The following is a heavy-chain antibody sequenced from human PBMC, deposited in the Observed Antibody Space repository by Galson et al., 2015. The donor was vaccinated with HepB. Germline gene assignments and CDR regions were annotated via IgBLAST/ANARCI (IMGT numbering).Heavy chain of an antibody. J-gene: IGHJ4*02. D-gene: IGHD6-13*01. Sequence: SLRLSCAASGFTFSSYGMHWVRQAPGKGLEWVAVISYDGSNKYYADSVKGRFTISRDNSKNTLYLQMNSLRAEDTAVYYCAKDKGQQLAGAFDYWGQGTLVTVSS. CDR1: GFTFSSYG. V-gene: IGHV3-30*18. CDR2: ISYDGSNK. CDR3: AKDKGQQLAGAFDY.